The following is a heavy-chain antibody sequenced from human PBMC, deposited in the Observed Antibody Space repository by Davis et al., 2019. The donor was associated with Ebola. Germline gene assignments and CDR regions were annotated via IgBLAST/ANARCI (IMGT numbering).Heavy chain of an antibody. J-gene: IGHJ6*02. CDR2: ISYDGSNK. D-gene: IGHD6-19*01. V-gene: IGHV3-30*04. CDR3: AALRSPWLAYYYYGMDV. CDR1: GFTFSSYA. Sequence: GGSLRLSCAASGFTFSSYAMHWVRQAPGKGLEWVAVISYDGSNKYYADSVKGRFTISRDNSKNTLYLQMNSLRAEDTAVYYCAALRSPWLAYYYYGMDVWGQGTTVTVSS.